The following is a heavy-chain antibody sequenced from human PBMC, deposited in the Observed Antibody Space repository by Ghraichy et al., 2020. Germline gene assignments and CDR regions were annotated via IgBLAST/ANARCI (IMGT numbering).Heavy chain of an antibody. CDR1: GGSISSYY. D-gene: IGHD3-10*01. J-gene: IGHJ4*01. V-gene: IGHV4-4*07. Sequence: SETLSLTCTVSGGSISSYYWSWIRQPAGRGLEWIGRIYSSGSTNYNPSLNSRVTMSVDTSQNQFSLKLSSVTAADTAVYYCARGGSGSYPDYWGHGTLVTVSS. CDR3: ARGGSGSYPDY. CDR2: IYSSGST.